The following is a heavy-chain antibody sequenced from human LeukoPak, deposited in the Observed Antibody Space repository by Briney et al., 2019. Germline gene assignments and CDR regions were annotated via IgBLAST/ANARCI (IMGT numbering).Heavy chain of an antibody. CDR3: ASSHPLSSTNEYYTPFDY. CDR1: GCSISNYY. D-gene: IGHD2-8*01. J-gene: IGHJ4*02. CDR2: LYYTWGT. Sequence: SETLSLTCTVSGCSISNYYWSWLRQSPEKGLEWIGCLYYTWGTNYNPSLKSRVTISVDTSQNQFSLRLSSVTAADTAVYYCASSHPLSSTNEYYTPFDYWGQGTLVTVSS. V-gene: IGHV4-59*01.